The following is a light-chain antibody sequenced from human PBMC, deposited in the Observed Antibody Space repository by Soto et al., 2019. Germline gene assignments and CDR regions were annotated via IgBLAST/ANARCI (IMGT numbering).Light chain of an antibody. V-gene: IGLV2-14*01. J-gene: IGLJ1*01. CDR2: EVS. CDR1: SSDVGGYNY. Sequence: QSVLTHPGSVCGSPGHSITISCTGTSSDVGGYNYVSWYQQHPGNAPKLMIYEVSNRPSGVSNRFSGSKSGNTASLTISGLHAEDEPDYYCSSYASSINHHVFGTGTKVTXL. CDR3: SSYASSINHHV.